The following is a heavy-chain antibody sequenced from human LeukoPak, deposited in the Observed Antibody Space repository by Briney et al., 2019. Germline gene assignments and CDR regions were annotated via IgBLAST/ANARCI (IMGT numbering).Heavy chain of an antibody. J-gene: IGHJ4*02. CDR1: GGSISSGGYY. CDR2: IYHSGST. D-gene: IGHD1-26*01. CDR3: ARSGFGELPLDY. Sequence: SQTLSLTCTVSGGSISSGGYYWSWIRQPPGKGLEWIGYIYHSGSTYYNPSLKSRVTISVDRSKNQFSLKLSSVTAADTAVYYCARSGFGELPLDYWGQGTLVTVSS. V-gene: IGHV4-30-2*01.